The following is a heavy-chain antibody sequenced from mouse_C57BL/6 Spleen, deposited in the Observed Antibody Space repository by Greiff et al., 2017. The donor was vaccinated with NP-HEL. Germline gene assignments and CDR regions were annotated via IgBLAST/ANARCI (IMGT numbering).Heavy chain of an antibody. CDR3: AKRGGGY. J-gene: IGHJ2*01. V-gene: IGHV1-26*01. CDR1: GYTFTDYY. D-gene: IGHD1-1*02. Sequence: VQLQQSGPELVKPGSSVKISCKASGYTFTDYYMNWVKQSHGKSLEWIGDINPNNGGTSYNQKFKGKATLTVDKSSSTAYMELRSLTSEDSAVYYCAKRGGGYWGQGTTLTVSS. CDR2: INPNNGGT.